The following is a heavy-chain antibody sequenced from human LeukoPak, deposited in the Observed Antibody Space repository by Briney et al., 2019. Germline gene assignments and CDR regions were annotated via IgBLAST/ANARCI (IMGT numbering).Heavy chain of an antibody. CDR1: GYTFTGYY. V-gene: IGHV1-2*02. J-gene: IGHJ6*03. Sequence: ASVKVSCKASGYTFTGYYMHWVRQAPGQGLEWMGWINPNSGGTNYAQKLQGRVTMTRDTSISTAYMGLSRLRSDDTAVYYCARRIYYYYYMDVWGKGTTVTVSS. CDR3: ARRIYYYYYMDV. CDR2: INPNSGGT.